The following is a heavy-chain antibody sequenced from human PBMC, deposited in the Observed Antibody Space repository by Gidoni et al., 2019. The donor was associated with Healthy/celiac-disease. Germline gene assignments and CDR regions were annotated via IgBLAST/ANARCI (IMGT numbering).Heavy chain of an antibody. Sequence: EVQRVESAGGLVKLGGALRPPWAASGFTFSSYSMNLVRQAPGKGLEWVSSISSSSSYIYYADSVKGRFTISRDNAKNSLYLQMNSLRAEDTAVYYCAREPYDSSGFYYFDYWGQGTLVTVSS. CDR3: AREPYDSSGFYYFDY. D-gene: IGHD3-22*01. CDR1: GFTFSSYS. J-gene: IGHJ4*02. CDR2: ISSSSSYI. V-gene: IGHV3-21*01.